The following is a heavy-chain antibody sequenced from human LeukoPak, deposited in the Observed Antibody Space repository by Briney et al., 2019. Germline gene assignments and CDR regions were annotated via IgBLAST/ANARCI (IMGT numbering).Heavy chain of an antibody. CDR3: AKDWAFCGGDCYPLDY. V-gene: IGHV3-23*01. CDR1: GFTFSSYA. Sequence: GGSLRLSCGASGFTFSSYAMSWVRQAPGKGLEWVSGIIGSGGSTYYADSVKGRFTISRDNSRNTLYLQMNSLRADDTAVYYCAKDWAFCGGDCYPLDYWGQGTLVTVSS. J-gene: IGHJ4*02. CDR2: IIGSGGST. D-gene: IGHD2-21*02.